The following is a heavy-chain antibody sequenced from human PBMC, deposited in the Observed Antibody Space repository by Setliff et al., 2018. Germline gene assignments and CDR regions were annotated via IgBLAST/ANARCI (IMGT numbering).Heavy chain of an antibody. V-gene: IGHV3-23*01. D-gene: IGHD3-10*01. Sequence: PGGSLRLSCAASGFTFSNFAMSWVRQAPGKGLDWVSIINVGGTNTYYRDSVKGRFNISRGTSKNTLYLQMSSLRTEDTAVYYCRLWFGELLRDYWGQGTLVTVSS. J-gene: IGHJ4*02. CDR3: RLWFGELLRDY. CDR2: INVGGTNT. CDR1: GFTFSNFA.